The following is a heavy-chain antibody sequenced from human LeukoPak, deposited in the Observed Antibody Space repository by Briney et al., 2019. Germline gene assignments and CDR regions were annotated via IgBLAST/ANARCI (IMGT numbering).Heavy chain of an antibody. J-gene: IGHJ4*02. CDR2: INPNSGGT. D-gene: IGHD3-10*01. CDR3: AGVRGYYGSGSYPFDY. CDR1: GYTFTGYY. Sequence: ASVKVSCKASGYTFTGYYMHWVRQAPGQGLEWMGWINPNSGGTNYAQKFQGRVTMTRDTSISTAYMELSRLRSDDTAVYYCAGVRGYYGSGSYPFDYWGQGTLVTVSS. V-gene: IGHV1-2*02.